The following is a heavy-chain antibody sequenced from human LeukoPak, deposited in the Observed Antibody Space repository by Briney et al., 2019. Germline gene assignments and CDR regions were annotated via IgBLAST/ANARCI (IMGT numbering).Heavy chain of an antibody. Sequence: GGSLRLSCEASGFTFSGYEMNWVRQAPGKGLEWISYTCGRGITTFSADSVKGRFTISRDNAKNLLYLQMNSLRAEDTAVYYCARDLDSSGYYPDYWGQGTLVTVSS. J-gene: IGHJ4*02. CDR1: GFTFSGYE. D-gene: IGHD3-22*01. V-gene: IGHV3-48*03. CDR2: TCGRGITT. CDR3: ARDLDSSGYYPDY.